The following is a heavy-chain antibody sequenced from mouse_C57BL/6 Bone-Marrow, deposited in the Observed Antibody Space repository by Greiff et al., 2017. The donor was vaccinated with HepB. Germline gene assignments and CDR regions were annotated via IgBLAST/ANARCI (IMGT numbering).Heavy chain of an antibody. CDR3: ARQAYYSPFDY. J-gene: IGHJ2*01. D-gene: IGHD2-12*01. CDR2: IRNKANGYTT. Sequence: EVQVVESGGGLVQPGGSLSLSCAASGFTFTDYYMSWVRQPPGKALEWLGFIRNKANGYTTEYSASVKGRFTISRDNSQSILYLQMNALRAEDSATYYCARQAYYSPFDYWGQGTTLTVSS. V-gene: IGHV7-3*01. CDR1: GFTFTDYY.